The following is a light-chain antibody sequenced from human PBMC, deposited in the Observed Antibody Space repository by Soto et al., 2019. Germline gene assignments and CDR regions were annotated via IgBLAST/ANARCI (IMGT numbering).Light chain of an antibody. CDR3: SSYTSTSTYV. CDR1: SSDVGGYNY. CDR2: DVS. V-gene: IGLV2-14*03. J-gene: IGLJ1*01. Sequence: QSVLTQPASVSGSPGQSITISCTGTSSDVGGYNYVSWYQQHPGKAPKLIIYDVSNRPSGVSNRFSGSKSGNTASLTISGLQAEDDTDYYCSSYTSTSTYVFGTGTKVTV.